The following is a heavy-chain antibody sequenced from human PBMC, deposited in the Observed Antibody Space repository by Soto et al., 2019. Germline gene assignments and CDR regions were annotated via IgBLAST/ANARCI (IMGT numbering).Heavy chain of an antibody. J-gene: IGHJ4*02. CDR1: GYTFTSYG. D-gene: IGHD1-1*01. CDR3: ARDLSHLESVFRPFAY. Sequence: QVQLVQSGGEVKKPGASLKVSCKASGYTFTSYGISWVRQAPGQGFEWMGWISAYNGKIKYPQNLQGRVTVTTDTSTSTGYLELRSLISDDTAVHYCARDLSHLESVFRPFAYWGRGTLLTVSS. V-gene: IGHV1-18*01. CDR2: ISAYNGKI.